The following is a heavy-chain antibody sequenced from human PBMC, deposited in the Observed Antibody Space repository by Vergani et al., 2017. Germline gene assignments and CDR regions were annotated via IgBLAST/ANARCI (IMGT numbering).Heavy chain of an antibody. CDR1: GFTFSSYG. J-gene: IGHJ4*02. V-gene: IGHV3-30*02. CDR2: IRYDGSNK. Sequence: QVQLVESGGGVVQPGGSLRLYCAASGFTFSSYGMHWVRQAPGKGLEWVAFIRYDGSNKYYADSVKGRFTISRDNSKNTLYLQMNSLRAEDTAVYYCAKSTRITMVRGVNELDYWGQGTLVTVSS. D-gene: IGHD3-10*01. CDR3: AKSTRITMVRGVNELDY.